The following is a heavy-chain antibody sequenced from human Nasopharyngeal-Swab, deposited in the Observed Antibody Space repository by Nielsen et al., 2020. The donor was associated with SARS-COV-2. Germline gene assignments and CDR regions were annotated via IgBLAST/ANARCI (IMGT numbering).Heavy chain of an antibody. D-gene: IGHD3-16*02. J-gene: IGHJ4*02. Sequence: ASVKVSCKVSGYTLTELSMHWVRQAPGKGLEWMGGFDPEDGETIYAQKFQGRVTMTEDTSTDTAYMELSSLRSEDTVVYYCATDGPIYDYVWGSYRYLGYWGQGTLVTVSS. V-gene: IGHV1-24*01. CDR2: FDPEDGET. CDR3: ATDGPIYDYVWGSYRYLGY. CDR1: GYTLTELS.